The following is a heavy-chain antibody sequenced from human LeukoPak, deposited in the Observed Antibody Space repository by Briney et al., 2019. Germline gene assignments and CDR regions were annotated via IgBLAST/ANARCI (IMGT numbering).Heavy chain of an antibody. Sequence: PSETLSLTCAVYGGSFSGYYWSWIRQPPGKGLEWIGEINHSGSTNYNPSLKSRVTISVDTSKNQFSLKLSSATAADTAVYYCASESVLTGYYEAYWGQGTLVTVSS. CDR2: INHSGST. J-gene: IGHJ4*02. CDR1: GGSFSGYY. CDR3: ASESVLTGYYEAY. D-gene: IGHD3-9*01. V-gene: IGHV4-34*01.